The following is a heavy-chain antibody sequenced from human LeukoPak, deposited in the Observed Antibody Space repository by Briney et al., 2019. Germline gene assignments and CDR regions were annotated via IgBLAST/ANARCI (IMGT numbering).Heavy chain of an antibody. D-gene: IGHD2-15*01. CDR3: ARVIGYCSGGSCYSGY. J-gene: IGHJ4*02. CDR2: IWYDGSNK. CDR1: GFIFNDYG. Sequence: GGSLRLSCAPSGFIFNDYGMNWVRQAPGKGLEWVAVIWYDGSNKYYADSVKGRFTISRDNSKNSLYLQMNSLRDEDTAVYYCARVIGYCSGGSCYSGYWGQGTLVTVSS. V-gene: IGHV3-33*01.